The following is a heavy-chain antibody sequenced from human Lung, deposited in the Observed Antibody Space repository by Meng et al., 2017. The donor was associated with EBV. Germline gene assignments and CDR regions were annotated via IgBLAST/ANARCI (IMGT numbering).Heavy chain of an antibody. CDR1: GYTFTSYG. CDR2: ISGYNGNT. Sequence: QVQLVEAGAEVKKPGGSVKVSCKASGYTFTSYGISWVRQAPGQGLEWMGWISGYNGNTNYAQKLQGRVTITTDTSTSTAYMELRSLRSDDTAVYYCAREADGATFDYWGQGTLVTVSS. CDR3: AREADGATFDY. J-gene: IGHJ4*02. D-gene: IGHD1-26*01. V-gene: IGHV1-18*01.